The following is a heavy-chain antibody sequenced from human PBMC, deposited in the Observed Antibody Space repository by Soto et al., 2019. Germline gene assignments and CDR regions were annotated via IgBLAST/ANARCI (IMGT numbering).Heavy chain of an antibody. J-gene: IGHJ3*02. CDR3: ASHGVGYSGWVNAFDI. CDR1: GYSFTSYW. D-gene: IGHD5-12*01. V-gene: IGHV5-10-1*01. Sequence: GESLKISCKGSGYSFTSYWISWVRQMPGKGLEWMGRIDPSDSYTNYSPSFQGHVTISADKSISTAYLQWSSLKASDTAMYYCASHGVGYSGWVNAFDIWGQGTMVTVSS. CDR2: IDPSDSYT.